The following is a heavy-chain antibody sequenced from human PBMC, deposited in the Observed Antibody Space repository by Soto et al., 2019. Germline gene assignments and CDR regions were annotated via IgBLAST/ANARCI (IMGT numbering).Heavy chain of an antibody. J-gene: IGHJ4*02. CDR2: INHSGST. D-gene: IGHD2-2*01. CDR1: GGSFSGYY. Sequence: QVQLQQWGAGLLKPSETLSLTCAVYGGSFSGYYWSWIRQPPGKGLEWIGEINHSGSTNYNPSLRSRATISVATSKNQFSLKLSSVTAADTAVYYCARGGIVVVPAAMRSWNYWGQGTLVTVSS. CDR3: ARGGIVVVPAAMRSWNY. V-gene: IGHV4-34*01.